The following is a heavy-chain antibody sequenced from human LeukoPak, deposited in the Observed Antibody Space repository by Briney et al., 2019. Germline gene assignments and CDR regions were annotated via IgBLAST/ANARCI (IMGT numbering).Heavy chain of an antibody. Sequence: PGGSLRLSCAASGFTFSDYYMSWIRQAPGKGLEWVSYISNSSSYIYYADSVKGRFTISRDNAKNSLYLQMNSLRAEDTAVYYCARRVAAAADAFDIWGQGTMVTVSS. V-gene: IGHV3-11*06. CDR1: GFTFSDYY. D-gene: IGHD6-13*01. J-gene: IGHJ3*02. CDR2: ISNSSSYI. CDR3: ARRVAAAADAFDI.